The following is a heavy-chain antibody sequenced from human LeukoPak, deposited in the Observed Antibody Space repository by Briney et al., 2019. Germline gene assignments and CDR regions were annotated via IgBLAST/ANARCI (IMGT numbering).Heavy chain of an antibody. V-gene: IGHV4-34*03. CDR3: HLPVAGTKGDY. J-gene: IGHJ4*02. CDR1: GGSFSGYY. D-gene: IGHD6-19*01. CDR2: INHRRST. Sequence: SETLSLTCAVYGGSFSGYYWSWIRQPPGKGLEWIGEINHRRSTNYNPSLKSRVTMSVDTSKNQFSLKLSSVTAADTAVYYCHLPVAGTKGDYWGQGTLVTVSS.